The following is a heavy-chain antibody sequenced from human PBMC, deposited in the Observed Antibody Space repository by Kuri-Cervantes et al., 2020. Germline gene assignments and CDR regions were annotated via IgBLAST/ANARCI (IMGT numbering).Heavy chain of an antibody. V-gene: IGHV4-34*01. J-gene: IGHJ5*02. CDR1: GGSFSGYY. CDR2: IYHSGST. CDR3: ARDLDWFDP. Sequence: LSCAVYGGSFSGYYWSWIRQPPGKGLEWIGSIYHSGSTYYNPSLKSRVTISVDTSKNQFSLKLSSVTAADTAVYYCARDLDWFDPWGQGTLVTVSS.